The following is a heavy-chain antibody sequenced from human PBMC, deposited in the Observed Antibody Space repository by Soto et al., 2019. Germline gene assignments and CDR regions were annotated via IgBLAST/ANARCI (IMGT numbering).Heavy chain of an antibody. V-gene: IGHV1-18*01. CDR3: ARPERFSSAFDI. Sequence: ASVKVSCKASGYTFTSYGISWVRQAPGQGLEWMGWISAYNGNTNYAQKLQGRVTMTTYTYTSTAYMELRSLRSDDTAVYYCARPERFSSAFDIWGQGTMVTVSS. D-gene: IGHD1-7*01. CDR2: ISAYNGNT. J-gene: IGHJ3*02. CDR1: GYTFTSYG.